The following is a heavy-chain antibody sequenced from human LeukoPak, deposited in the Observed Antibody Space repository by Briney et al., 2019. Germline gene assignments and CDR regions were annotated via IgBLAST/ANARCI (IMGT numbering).Heavy chain of an antibody. J-gene: IGHJ4*02. Sequence: PGGSLRLSCAASGFTFSSYAMSWVRQAPGKGLEWVAFIRYDGSNKYYADSVKGRFTISRDNSKNTLYLQMNSLRAEDTAVYYCAKVMVSSQPLFDYWGQGTLVTVSS. CDR3: AKVMVSSQPLFDY. D-gene: IGHD3-10*01. CDR2: IRYDGSNK. CDR1: GFTFSSYA. V-gene: IGHV3-30*02.